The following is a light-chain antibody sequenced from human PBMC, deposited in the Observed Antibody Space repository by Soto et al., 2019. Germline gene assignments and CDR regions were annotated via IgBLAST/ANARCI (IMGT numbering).Light chain of an antibody. V-gene: IGLV1-40*01. CDR1: TSNIGAGYD. CDR2: STN. Sequence: QSVLTQPPSVSGAPGQRVTISCTGSTSNIGAGYDVHWYQQLPGTAPKLLIYSTNQRPSGVPDRISGSKSGTSATLAISGLRFEDEADYYCAVWDDSLSGWVFGGGTKLTVL. J-gene: IGLJ3*02. CDR3: AVWDDSLSGWV.